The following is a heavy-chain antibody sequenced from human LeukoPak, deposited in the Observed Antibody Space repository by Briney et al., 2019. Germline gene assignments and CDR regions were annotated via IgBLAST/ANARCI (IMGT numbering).Heavy chain of an antibody. D-gene: IGHD2-15*01. CDR1: GYTFNAYY. CDR2: INPSGGST. J-gene: IGHJ6*02. CDR3: ARDLKCSGGTCHADYYYGMDV. Sequence: ASVKVSCKASGYTFNAYYIHWLRQAPGQGLEWMGLINPSGGSTTSAQRFQGRITMTRDTSTLTVYMELSSLRYEDTAVYYCARDLKCSGGTCHADYYYGMDVWGQGTTVTVSS. V-gene: IGHV1-46*02.